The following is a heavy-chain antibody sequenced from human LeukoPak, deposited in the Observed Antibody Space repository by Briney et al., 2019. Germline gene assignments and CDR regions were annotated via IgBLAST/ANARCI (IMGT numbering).Heavy chain of an antibody. CDR1: GYTFTSYY. Sequence: ASVKVSCKASGYTFTSYYMHWVRQAPGQGLEWMGIINPSGGSTSYAHKFQGRVTMTRDTSTSTVYMELSSLRSEDTAVYYCARGRYSSSWYESIKFDYWGQGTLATASS. CDR3: ARGRYSSSWYESIKFDY. J-gene: IGHJ4*02. D-gene: IGHD6-13*01. V-gene: IGHV1-46*01. CDR2: INPSGGST.